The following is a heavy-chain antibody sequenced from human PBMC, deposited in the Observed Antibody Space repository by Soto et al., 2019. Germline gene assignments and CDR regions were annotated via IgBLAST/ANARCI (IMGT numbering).Heavy chain of an antibody. Sequence: QVQLVESGGGLVKPGGSLRLSCAVSGFTVSDHYMTWIRQAPGKGLEWVSYISGSGTYTNYADSVKGRFSITRDIAQNSLWLQINSQRAEDTAVYYCARSSGWRQVVGYKYGLDVWGQGTVVTVSS. CDR3: ARSSGWRQVVGYKYGLDV. J-gene: IGHJ6*02. CDR1: GFTVSDHY. CDR2: ISGSGTYT. V-gene: IGHV3-11*06. D-gene: IGHD3-22*01.